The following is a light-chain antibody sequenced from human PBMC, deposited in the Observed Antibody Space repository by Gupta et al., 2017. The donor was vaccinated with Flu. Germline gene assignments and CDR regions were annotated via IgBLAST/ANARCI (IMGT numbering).Light chain of an antibody. CDR3: QQHIRSPWT. J-gene: IGKJ1*01. Sequence: DIKMTPPPSSLSASVGDSVTITCRASQGIRNDLGWYQQKPGKAPKLLIYAASSLQSGVPSRFSGSGSGTEFTLTISRLQPEDVATYYCQQHIRSPWTFGQGTKVEIK. CDR1: QGIRND. V-gene: IGKV1-17*01. CDR2: AAS.